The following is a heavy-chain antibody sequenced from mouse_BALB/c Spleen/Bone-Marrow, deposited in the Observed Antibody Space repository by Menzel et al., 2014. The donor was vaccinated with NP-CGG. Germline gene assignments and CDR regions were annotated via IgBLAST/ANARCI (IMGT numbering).Heavy chain of an antibody. V-gene: IGHV14-3*02. Sequence: EVNVVESGAELVKPGASVKLSCTASGFNIKDTYMHWVKQRPEQGLERIGRIDPANGNTKYDPKFQGKATITADTSSNTAYLQLSSLTSEDTAVYYCARWEYYAMDYWGQGTSVTVSS. CDR3: ARWEYYAMDY. D-gene: IGHD4-1*01. J-gene: IGHJ4*01. CDR1: GFNIKDTY. CDR2: IDPANGNT.